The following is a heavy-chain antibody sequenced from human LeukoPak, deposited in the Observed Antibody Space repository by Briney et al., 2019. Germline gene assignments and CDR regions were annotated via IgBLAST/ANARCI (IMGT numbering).Heavy chain of an antibody. Sequence: ASVKVSCKASGYTFTGYYMHWVRQAPGQGLEWMGWINLNSGGTNYAQKFQAKVTMTADKSTNTAYLEISSLTSDDTAVYYCARCSPGDSSNFYAVLQYWGQGTQVTVST. D-gene: IGHD3-22*01. CDR3: ARCSPGDSSNFYAVLQY. J-gene: IGHJ4*02. CDR1: GYTFTGYY. V-gene: IGHV1-2*02. CDR2: INLNSGGT.